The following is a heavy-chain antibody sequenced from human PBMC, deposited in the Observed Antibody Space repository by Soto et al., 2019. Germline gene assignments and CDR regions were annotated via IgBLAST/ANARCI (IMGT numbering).Heavy chain of an antibody. Sequence: GESLKISCKGSGYSFTSYWIGWVRQMPGRGLEWMGIIYPDDSETRYSPSFQGQVTISADKSISTAYLQWSSLKASDAAMYYCARGVYNYGIREHGYNWFDPWGQGTLVTVSS. CDR3: ARGVYNYGIREHGYNWFDP. CDR1: GYSFTSYW. D-gene: IGHD5-18*01. CDR2: IYPDDSET. J-gene: IGHJ5*02. V-gene: IGHV5-51*01.